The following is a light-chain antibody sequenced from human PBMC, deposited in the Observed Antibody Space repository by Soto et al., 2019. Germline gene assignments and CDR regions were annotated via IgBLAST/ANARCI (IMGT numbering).Light chain of an antibody. CDR2: GAS. J-gene: IGKJ4*01. CDR1: QSVSSN. Sequence: EIVMTQSPATLSVSPGGRATLSCRASQSVSSNLAWYQQKPGQAPRLLIYGASTRATGFPARFSGSGSGTEFTLTISSLQSEDFAVDYCQQYKNWPLTFGGGTRVEIK. V-gene: IGKV3-15*01. CDR3: QQYKNWPLT.